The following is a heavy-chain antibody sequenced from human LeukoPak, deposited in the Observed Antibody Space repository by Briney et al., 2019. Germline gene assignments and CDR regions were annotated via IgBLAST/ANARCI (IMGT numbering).Heavy chain of an antibody. CDR3: AKARIVGAYFDY. CDR1: GFTFSGYA. D-gene: IGHD1-26*01. Sequence: GGSLRLSCEASGFTFSGYAMRWVRQAPGQGLEWVSAISRSGGSTYYADSVKGRFTISRDKSKNTLYLQMNSLRAEDTAVYYCAKARIVGAYFDYWGQGTLVTVSS. V-gene: IGHV3-23*01. J-gene: IGHJ4*02. CDR2: ISRSGGST.